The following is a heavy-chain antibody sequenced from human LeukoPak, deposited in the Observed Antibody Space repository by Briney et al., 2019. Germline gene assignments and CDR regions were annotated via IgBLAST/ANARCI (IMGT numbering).Heavy chain of an antibody. CDR1: GYTFTSYG. CDR3: ARASVTTPTWNWFDP. D-gene: IGHD4-17*01. Sequence: GASVKVSCKASGYTFTSYGISWVRQAPGQGLEWMGWISAYNGNTNYAQKLQGRVTMTTDTSTSTAYMELWSLRSDDTAVYYCARASVTTPTWNWFDPWGQGTLVTVSS. V-gene: IGHV1-18*01. J-gene: IGHJ5*02. CDR2: ISAYNGNT.